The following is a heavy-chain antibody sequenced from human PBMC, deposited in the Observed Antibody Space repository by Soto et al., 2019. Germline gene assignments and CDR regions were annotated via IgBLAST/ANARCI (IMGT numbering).Heavy chain of an antibody. CDR3: AKDGAKTVNWASIGDSFDY. CDR2: ISGSGGST. CDR1: GFTFSSYA. D-gene: IGHD7-27*01. V-gene: IGHV3-23*01. Sequence: GGSLRLSCAASGFTFSSYAMSWVRQAPGKGLEWVSAISGSGGSTYYADSVKGRFTISRDNSKNTLYLQMNSLRAEDTAVYYCAKDGAKTVNWASIGDSFDYWGQGTLVTVSS. J-gene: IGHJ4*02.